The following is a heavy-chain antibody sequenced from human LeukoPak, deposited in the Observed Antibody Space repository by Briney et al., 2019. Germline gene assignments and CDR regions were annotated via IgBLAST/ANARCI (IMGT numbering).Heavy chain of an antibody. Sequence: SETLSLTCTVSGDSISSYYWSWIRQPPGKGLEWIGYIYHSGSTNYNPSLKSRVTISADTSKDQFSLRLASVTAADTAVYYCATGYSSTWYYFDYWGQGTLVTVSS. V-gene: IGHV4-59*01. CDR2: IYHSGST. D-gene: IGHD6-13*01. J-gene: IGHJ4*02. CDR1: GDSISSYY. CDR3: ATGYSSTWYYFDY.